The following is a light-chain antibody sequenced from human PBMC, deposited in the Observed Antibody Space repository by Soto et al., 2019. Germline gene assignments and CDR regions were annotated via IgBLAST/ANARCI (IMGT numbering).Light chain of an antibody. CDR1: SSNIGRNT. CDR2: TNN. CDR3: AAWDDSLNGVL. J-gene: IGLJ2*01. V-gene: IGLV1-44*01. Sequence: QSVLTQPPSASATPGQRVTISCSGTSSNIGRNTVNWYQQLPGTAPKLLIYTNNQRPSGVPDRFSGSKSGTSASLAISGLQSEDEADYFCAAWDDSLNGVLFGGGTKLTV.